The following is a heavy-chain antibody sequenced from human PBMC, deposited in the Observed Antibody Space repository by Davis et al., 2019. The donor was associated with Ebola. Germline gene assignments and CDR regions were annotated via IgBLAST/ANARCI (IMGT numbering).Heavy chain of an antibody. D-gene: IGHD3-22*01. CDR1: GGTFSSYA. Sequence: KVSCKASGGTFSSYAISWVRQAPGQGLEWMGGIIPIFGTANYAQKFQGRVTITADESTSTAYMELSSLRSEDTAVYYCATDLYDSSGYYPFDYWGQGTLVTVSS. CDR3: ATDLYDSSGYYPFDY. CDR2: IIPIFGTA. V-gene: IGHV1-69*01. J-gene: IGHJ4*02.